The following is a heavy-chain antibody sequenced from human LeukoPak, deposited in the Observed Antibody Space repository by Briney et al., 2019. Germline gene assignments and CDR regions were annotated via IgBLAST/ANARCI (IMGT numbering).Heavy chain of an antibody. CDR3: AKDRGTSRWFFDY. V-gene: IGHV3-23*01. CDR2: ISGNVGST. J-gene: IGHJ4*02. CDR1: GFTFSSYA. D-gene: IGHD6-13*01. Sequence: GGSLRLSCAASGFTFSSYAMSWVRQPPGKGLEWVSAISGNVGSTYYADSVKGRLTVSRDNSKDTLYLQMNSLRAEDTAVYYCAKDRGTSRWFFDYWGQGTLVTVSS.